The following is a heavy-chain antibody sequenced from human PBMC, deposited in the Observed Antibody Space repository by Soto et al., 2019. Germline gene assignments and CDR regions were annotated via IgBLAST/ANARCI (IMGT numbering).Heavy chain of an antibody. CDR3: AKHGDYGMYFYYMDV. J-gene: IGHJ6*03. CDR1: GFTFSTYA. CDR2: ISGNDGRT. Sequence: GGSLRLSCAASGFTFSTYAMSWVRQAPGKGLEWVSAISGNDGRTYYADSVKGRFTISRDNSKNTLYLQMNSPRAEDTAVYYCAKHGDYGMYFYYMDVWGKGATVTVSS. D-gene: IGHD2-21*02. V-gene: IGHV3-23*01.